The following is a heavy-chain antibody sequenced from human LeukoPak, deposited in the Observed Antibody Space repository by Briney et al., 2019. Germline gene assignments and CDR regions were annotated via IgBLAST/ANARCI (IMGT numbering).Heavy chain of an antibody. CDR2: IYYSGST. V-gene: IGHV4-59*01. CDR3: GREGGSSHYPFDY. CDR1: GGSISSYS. D-gene: IGHD1-26*01. Sequence: RSSETLSLTCTVSGGSISSYSWSWIRQPPGKGLEWIGYIYYSGSTNYNPSLKSRVTISVDTSKNQFSRKVSSVTAADTAVEYCGREGGSSHYPFDYWGQGTLVTVSS. J-gene: IGHJ4*02.